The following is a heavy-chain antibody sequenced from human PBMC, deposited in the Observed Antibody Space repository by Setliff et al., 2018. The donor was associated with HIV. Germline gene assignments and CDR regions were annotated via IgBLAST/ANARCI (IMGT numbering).Heavy chain of an antibody. J-gene: IGHJ6*03. CDR1: GGSISSGSYY. CDR3: ARGPRPVDVDYYYMDV. CDR2: IYTTGAT. V-gene: IGHV4-61*02. Sequence: SETLSLTCTVSGGSISSGSYYWSWIRQPAGKGLEWIGRIYTTGATNYIPSLKSRVTISLDTSKNQFSLKLTSVTAADTAVYYCARGPRPVDVDYYYMDVWGKGTTVTVSS.